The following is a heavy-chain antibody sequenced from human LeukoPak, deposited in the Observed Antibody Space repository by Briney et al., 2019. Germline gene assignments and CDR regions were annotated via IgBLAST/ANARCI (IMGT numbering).Heavy chain of an antibody. CDR3: ASGVTIWLGNAFDM. D-gene: IGHD3-3*01. V-gene: IGHV3-74*01. Sequence: GGSLRLSCAASGFTFSSYWMHWARQDAGKGLVWVALISSDGTNTIYADSVKGRFTISRDNAKNTLYLQMNSLRAEDTAVYYCASGVTIWLGNAFDMWGQGTMVTVS. J-gene: IGHJ3*02. CDR1: GFTFSSYW. CDR2: ISSDGTNT.